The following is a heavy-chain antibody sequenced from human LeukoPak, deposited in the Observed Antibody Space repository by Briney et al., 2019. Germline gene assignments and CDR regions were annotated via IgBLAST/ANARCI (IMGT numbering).Heavy chain of an antibody. V-gene: IGHV2-5*01. J-gene: IGHJ4*02. CDR1: GFSLSTSAVG. CDR3: AHRRGDYYDSSGYSLDY. D-gene: IGHD3-22*01. Sequence: SGPTLVNPTQTLTLTCTFSGFSLSTSAVGVGWIRQPPGEALEWLALIYWNDDKRYSPSLKSRLTITKDTSKNQVVLTMTDTDPVDTATYYCAHRRGDYYDSSGYSLDYWGQGTLVTVSS. CDR2: IYWNDDK.